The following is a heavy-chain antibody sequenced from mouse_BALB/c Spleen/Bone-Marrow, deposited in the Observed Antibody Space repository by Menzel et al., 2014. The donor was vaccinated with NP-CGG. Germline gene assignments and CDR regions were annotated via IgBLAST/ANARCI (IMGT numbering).Heavy chain of an antibody. V-gene: IGHV1-69*02. CDR3: ARSHGYYPYWDFDV. CDR2: IDPSDSET. D-gene: IGHD2-3*01. J-gene: IGHJ1*01. CDR1: GYTFTSYW. Sequence: VQLQQSGAELVKPGAPVKLSCKASGYTFTSYWMNWVKQRPGRGLEWIGRIDPSDSETHYNQKFKDKATLTVDKSSSTAYIQLSSLTSEDSAVYYCARSHGYYPYWDFDVWGAGTTVTVSS.